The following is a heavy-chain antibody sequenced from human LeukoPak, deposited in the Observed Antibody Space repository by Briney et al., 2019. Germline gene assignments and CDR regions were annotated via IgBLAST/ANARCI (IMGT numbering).Heavy chain of an antibody. Sequence: SETLSLTCTVSGYSISSTYYWSWIRQPPGKGLEWIGYIYYTGSTSYNPSLKSRVTMSLDASKNQFSLELNSVTPADTAVYYCARGGNYWPQWWFDPWGRGTLVSVSS. D-gene: IGHD1-26*01. J-gene: IGHJ5*02. CDR1: GYSISSTYY. V-gene: IGHV4-61*01. CDR3: ARGGNYWPQWWFDP. CDR2: IYYTGST.